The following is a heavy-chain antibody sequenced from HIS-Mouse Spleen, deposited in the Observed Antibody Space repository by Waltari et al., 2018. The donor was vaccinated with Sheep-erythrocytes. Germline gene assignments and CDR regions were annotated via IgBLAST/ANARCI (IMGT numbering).Heavy chain of an antibody. CDR1: GYTFTGNY. Sequence: QVQLVQSGAEVKKPGASVKVSCKAFGYTFTGNYMHWVRQAPGQGLEWMGWINPNSGGTNYAQKFQGRVTMTRDTSISTAYMELSRLRSDDTAVYYCARGYCSSTSCYGYFQHWGQGTLVTVSS. CDR3: ARGYCSSTSCYGYFQH. V-gene: IGHV1-2*02. J-gene: IGHJ1*01. CDR2: INPNSGGT. D-gene: IGHD2-2*01.